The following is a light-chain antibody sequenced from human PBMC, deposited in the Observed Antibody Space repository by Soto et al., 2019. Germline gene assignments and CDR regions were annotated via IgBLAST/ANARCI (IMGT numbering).Light chain of an antibody. Sequence: DIQMTQSPSSVSASVGDTVTITCRASQDINSRLAWFQQQPGRPPKYVIQAATMLQSGFPSRFAGSGSGRDFTLTIHTLQPEDFVVYYCQQYGYSPITFGQGTRLEIK. CDR3: QQYGYSPIT. CDR1: QDINSR. V-gene: IGKV1-12*01. CDR2: AAT. J-gene: IGKJ5*01.